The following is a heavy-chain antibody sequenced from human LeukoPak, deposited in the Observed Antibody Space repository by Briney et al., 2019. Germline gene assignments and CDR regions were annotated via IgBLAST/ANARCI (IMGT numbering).Heavy chain of an antibody. CDR1: GFTFSSYA. Sequence: PGGSLRLSCAASGFTFSSYAMHWVRQAPGKGLEWVAVISYDGSNKYYADSVKGRFTISRDNSKNTLYLQMSSLRAEDTAVYYCASDGTGTILFYFDYWGQGTLVTVSS. CDR2: ISYDGSNK. CDR3: ASDGTGTILFYFDY. D-gene: IGHD1-7*01. J-gene: IGHJ4*02. V-gene: IGHV3-30*04.